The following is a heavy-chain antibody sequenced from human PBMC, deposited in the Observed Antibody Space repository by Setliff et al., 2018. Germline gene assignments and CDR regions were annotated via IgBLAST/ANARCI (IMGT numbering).Heavy chain of an antibody. V-gene: IGHV3-72*01. Sequence: GGSLRLSCVGSGFGFSDAWMTWVRQAPGKGLEWVARTRNKVNNYSTMYAASVGGGFTISRDESKNSLYMHMNSLKSEDTAVYYCVRVAVTGYKYDYWGQGTLVTVSS. CDR3: VRVAVTGYKYDY. CDR2: TRNKVNNYST. J-gene: IGHJ4*02. CDR1: GFGFSDAW. D-gene: IGHD1-20*01.